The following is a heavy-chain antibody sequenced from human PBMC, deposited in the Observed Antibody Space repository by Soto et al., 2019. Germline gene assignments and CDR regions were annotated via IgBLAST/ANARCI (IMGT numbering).Heavy chain of an antibody. Sequence: GESLKISCKGSGYSVTRYWIGWVRQMPGKGLEWMGIIYPGDSDTRYSPSFQGQVTISADKSISTAYLQWSSLKASDTAMYYCARTSAAGKNYNGMDVWGQGTTVTSP. CDR1: GYSVTRYW. V-gene: IGHV5-51*01. CDR3: ARTSAAGKNYNGMDV. J-gene: IGHJ6*02. CDR2: IYPGDSDT. D-gene: IGHD6-13*01.